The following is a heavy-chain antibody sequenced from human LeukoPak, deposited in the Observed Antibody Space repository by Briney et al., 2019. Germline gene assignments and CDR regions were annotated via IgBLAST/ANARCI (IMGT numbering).Heavy chain of an antibody. V-gene: IGHV4-30-2*01. D-gene: IGHD2-2*01. Sequence: PSETLSLTCAVSGGSISSGGYSWSWIPQPPGKGLEWIVYIYHSGSTYYNPSIKSRVTISVDRSKNQFSLKLSSVTAADTAVYYCARGPLAGYCSSTSCSRGFDPWGQGTLVTVSS. CDR3: ARGPLAGYCSSTSCSRGFDP. CDR1: GGSISSGGYS. J-gene: IGHJ5*02. CDR2: IYHSGST.